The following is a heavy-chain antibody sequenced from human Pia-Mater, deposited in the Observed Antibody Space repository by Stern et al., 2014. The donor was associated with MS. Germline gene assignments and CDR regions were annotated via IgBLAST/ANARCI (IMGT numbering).Heavy chain of an antibody. V-gene: IGHV4-34*01. CDR1: GGSFSGYY. J-gene: IGHJ5*02. CDR3: ARVPVYGGGNGFDP. CDR2: INHSGTT. D-gene: IGHD1-26*01. Sequence: QVQLQQWGAGLLKPSETLSLTCAVYGGSFSGYYWSWIRQPPGKGLEWIGEINHSGTTNYNPSLKSRVTIAVDPSKNQFSLKRSSVTAADTAVYYCARVPVYGGGNGFDPWGQGTLVTVSS.